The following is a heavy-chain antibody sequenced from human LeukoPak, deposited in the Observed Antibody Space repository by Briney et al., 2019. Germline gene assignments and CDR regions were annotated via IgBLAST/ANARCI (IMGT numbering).Heavy chain of an antibody. Sequence: ASVKVSCTASGYTFTSYGINWVRQATGQGLEWMGWMNPNSGNTGYAQKFQGRVTMTRNTSISTAYMELSSLRSEDTAVYYCARGFYDSSGYPLVLYYYYYGMDVWGQGTTVTVSS. CDR1: GYTFTSYG. V-gene: IGHV1-8*02. D-gene: IGHD3-22*01. J-gene: IGHJ6*02. CDR3: ARGFYDSSGYPLVLYYYYYGMDV. CDR2: MNPNSGNT.